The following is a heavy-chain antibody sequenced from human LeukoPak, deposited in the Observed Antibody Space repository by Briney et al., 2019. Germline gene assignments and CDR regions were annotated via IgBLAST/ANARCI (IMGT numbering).Heavy chain of an antibody. J-gene: IGHJ4*02. CDR2: IKQDGSEK. D-gene: IGHD2-8*02. Sequence: GGSLRLSCAASGFTFSSYWMSWVRQAPGKGLEWVANIKQDGSEKYYVDSVKGRFTISRDNAKNSLYLQMNSLRAEDTAVYYCARVTGGQRRDYFDYWGQGTLITVSS. CDR3: ARVTGGQRRDYFDY. V-gene: IGHV3-7*01. CDR1: GFTFSSYW.